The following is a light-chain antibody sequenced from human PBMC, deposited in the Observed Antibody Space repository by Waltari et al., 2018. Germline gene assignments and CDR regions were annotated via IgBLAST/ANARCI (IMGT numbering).Light chain of an antibody. CDR3: SSYAGSNNLV. J-gene: IGLJ1*01. CDR2: EVS. V-gene: IGLV2-8*01. Sequence: QSALTQPPSASGSPGQSVTISCTGTSSDIGGYKYVSWYRQHPGKGPKLLIYEVSKRPPGVPNRFSGYKSGNTASLTVSGLQAEDEADYYCSSYAGSNNLVFGTGTKVTVL. CDR1: SSDIGGYKY.